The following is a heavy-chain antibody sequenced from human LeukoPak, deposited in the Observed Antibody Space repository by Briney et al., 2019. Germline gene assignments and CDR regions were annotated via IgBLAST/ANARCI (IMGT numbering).Heavy chain of an antibody. CDR2: FSTSNYI. D-gene: IGHD4-23*01. V-gene: IGHV3-21*01. Sequence: PGGSLRLSCAASGFTLSTYSMHWVRQAPGKGPEWVSSFSTSNYIFYADSVKGRFTISRDNAKNSLYLQMNSLSAEDTAVYYCARVGSPTVVSRLNWFDTWGQGTLVTASS. J-gene: IGHJ5*02. CDR3: ARVGSPTVVSRLNWFDT. CDR1: GFTLSTYS.